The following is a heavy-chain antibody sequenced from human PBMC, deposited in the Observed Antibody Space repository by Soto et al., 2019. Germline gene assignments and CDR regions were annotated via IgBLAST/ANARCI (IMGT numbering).Heavy chain of an antibody. Sequence: QLQLQESGPGLVKPSETLSLTCTVSGGSISSNSYYWGWIRQPPGKGLEWIGSIYYSGSTYYNPSLKRRVTISVDTSKNQFSLKLASMPAADTAVYYWARHLGPVIVVIVAALYYFDYWGQGTLVTVSS. CDR1: GGSISSNSYY. J-gene: IGHJ4*02. V-gene: IGHV4-39*01. D-gene: IGHD2-15*01. CDR3: ARHLGPVIVVIVAALYYFDY. CDR2: IYYSGST.